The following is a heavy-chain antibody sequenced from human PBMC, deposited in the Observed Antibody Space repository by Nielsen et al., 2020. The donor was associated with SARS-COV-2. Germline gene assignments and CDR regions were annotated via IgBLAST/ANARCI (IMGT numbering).Heavy chain of an antibody. D-gene: IGHD6-19*01. V-gene: IGHV1-18*01. Sequence: ASVKVSCKASGYTFSNFGLSWVRQAPGRGLEWIGWISGFNGNTNYLQKFKGRVTMTTHSSTGTVYMELRSLRADDTAIYYCARWRTYGNGWDFWGQGTLVIVSS. J-gene: IGHJ4*02. CDR1: GYTFSNFG. CDR3: ARWRTYGNGWDF. CDR2: ISGFNGNT.